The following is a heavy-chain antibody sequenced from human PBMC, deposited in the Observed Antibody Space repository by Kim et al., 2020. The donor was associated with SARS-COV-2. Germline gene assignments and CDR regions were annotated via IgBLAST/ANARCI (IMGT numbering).Heavy chain of an antibody. CDR3: ARETSRGDVAFDV. V-gene: IGHV4-34*01. CDR2: INHRGST. D-gene: IGHD3-10*01. Sequence: SETLSLTCAVYGESFRNFYWSWIRQPPGKGLEWIGEINHRGSTNYNPSLKSRVTISVDTSKNQFSLRLNSVTAADTAMYYCARETSRGDVAFDVWGQGT. CDR1: GESFRNFY. J-gene: IGHJ3*01.